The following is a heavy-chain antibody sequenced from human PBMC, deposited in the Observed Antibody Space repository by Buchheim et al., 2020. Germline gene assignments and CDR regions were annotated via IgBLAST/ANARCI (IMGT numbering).Heavy chain of an antibody. CDR2: INHSGST. CDR3: ARAGDSSGSSFWYFDL. V-gene: IGHV4-34*01. Sequence: QVQLQQWGAGLLKPSETLSLTCAVYGGSFSGYYWSWIRQPPGKGLEWLGEINHSGSTNYNPSLKSRVTISVDTSKNQFSLKLSSVTAADTAVYYCARAGDSSGSSFWYFDLWGRGTL. CDR1: GGSFSGYY. D-gene: IGHD3-22*01. J-gene: IGHJ2*01.